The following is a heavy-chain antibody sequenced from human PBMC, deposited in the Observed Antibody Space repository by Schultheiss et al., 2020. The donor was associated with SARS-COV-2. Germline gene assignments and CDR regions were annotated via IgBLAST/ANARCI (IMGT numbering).Heavy chain of an antibody. D-gene: IGHD4-17*01. V-gene: IGHV3-11*04. CDR3: ALGSGDYGPYFDY. CDR2: ISWNSGSI. Sequence: GSLRLSCAASGFTFSDYYMSWIRQAPGKGLEWVSGISWNSGSIGYADSVKGRFTISRDNAKNSLYLQMNSLRAEDTAVYYCALGSGDYGPYFDYWGQGTLVTVSS. J-gene: IGHJ4*02. CDR1: GFTFSDYY.